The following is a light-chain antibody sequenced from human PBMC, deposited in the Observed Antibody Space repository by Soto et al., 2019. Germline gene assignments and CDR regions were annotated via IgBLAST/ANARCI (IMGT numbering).Light chain of an antibody. CDR1: QSLLHSNGYNY. Sequence: DIVMTQSPLSLPVTPGEPASISCRSSQSLLHSNGYNYLDWYLQKPGQSPQLLIYLGSNRASGVPDRFSGSGSGTDFTLKISGVEAEDVGLYYCMQALQTPLTFGGGTKVEIK. CDR3: MQALQTPLT. CDR2: LGS. J-gene: IGKJ4*01. V-gene: IGKV2-28*01.